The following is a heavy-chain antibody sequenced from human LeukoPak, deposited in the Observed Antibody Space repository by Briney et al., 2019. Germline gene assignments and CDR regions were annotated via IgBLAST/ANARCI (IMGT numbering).Heavy chain of an antibody. CDR1: GFTFSSYA. V-gene: IGHV3-30*18. D-gene: IGHD3-9*01. CDR2: ISYDGSNK. Sequence: GGSLRLSCAASGFTFSSYAMSWVRQAPGKGLEWVAVISYDGSNKYYADSVKGRFTISRDNSKNTLYLQMNSLRAEDTAVYYCAKDGYDILTGYYAPGGSWGQGTLVTVSS. CDR3: AKDGYDILTGYYAPGGS. J-gene: IGHJ5*02.